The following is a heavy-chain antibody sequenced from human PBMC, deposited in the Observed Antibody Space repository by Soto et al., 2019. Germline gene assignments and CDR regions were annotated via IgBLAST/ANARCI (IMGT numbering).Heavy chain of an antibody. CDR1: GGSISSSSYF. CDR3: ARDPAP. Sequence: SETLSLTCTVSGGSISSSSYFWGWIRQPPGKGLEWIGSIYYSGSTYYNPSLKSRVTISVDTSKNQFSLKLSSVTVADTAVYYCARDPAPWGQGALVTVSS. J-gene: IGHJ5*02. CDR2: IYYSGST. V-gene: IGHV4-39*07.